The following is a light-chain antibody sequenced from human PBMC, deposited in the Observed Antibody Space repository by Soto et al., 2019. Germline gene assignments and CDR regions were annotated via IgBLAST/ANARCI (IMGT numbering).Light chain of an antibody. CDR1: SSDVGGSRY. V-gene: IGLV2-14*01. Sequence: QSVLTQPASVSGSPGQSITISCTGTSSDVGGSRYVSWYQQHPDKAPKLMIYEVSNRPSGVSNRFSASKSGNTASLTISGLQAEDEADYYCSSYSTISTLLFGGGTKLTVL. J-gene: IGLJ2*01. CDR2: EVS. CDR3: SSYSTISTLL.